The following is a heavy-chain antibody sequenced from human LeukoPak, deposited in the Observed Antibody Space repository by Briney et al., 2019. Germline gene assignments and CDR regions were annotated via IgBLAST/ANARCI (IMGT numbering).Heavy chain of an antibody. CDR2: IYHSGST. CDR3: ARGVAVAADYFDY. J-gene: IGHJ4*02. Sequence: SETLSLTCAVSGGSISSGGYSWSWIRQPPGKGLEWIGYIYHSGSTYYHPSLKSRVTISVDRSKNQFSLKLSSVTATDTAVYYCARGVAVAADYFDYWGQGTLVTVSS. D-gene: IGHD6-19*01. CDR1: GGSISSGGYS. V-gene: IGHV4-30-2*01.